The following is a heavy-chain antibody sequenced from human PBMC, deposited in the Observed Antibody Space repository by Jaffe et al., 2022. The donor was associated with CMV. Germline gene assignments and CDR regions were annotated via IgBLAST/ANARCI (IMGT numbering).Heavy chain of an antibody. Sequence: QVQLQEWGPGLVKPSGTLSLTCAVSGGPIRGSSWWSWVRQPPGKGLEWIGEIYHSGSTNYNPSLKRRVSISVDNSKNQFSLELTSLTAADTAVYYCLTHMWDVMTSDNYVDIWGKGTAVTVSS. V-gene: IGHV4-4*02. CDR3: LTHMWDVMTSDNYVDI. CDR1: GGPIRGSSW. CDR2: IYHSGST. D-gene: IGHD4-17*01. J-gene: IGHJ6*04.